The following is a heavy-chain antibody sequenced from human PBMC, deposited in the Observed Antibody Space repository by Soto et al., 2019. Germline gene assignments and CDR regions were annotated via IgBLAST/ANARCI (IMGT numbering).Heavy chain of an antibody. D-gene: IGHD1-26*01. CDR3: AKGPHGAAPPLCFDY. Sequence: GGSLRLSCAASGFTFSSYAMSWVRQAPGKGLEWVSAISGSGGSTYYADSLKGRFTISRDNSKNTLYLQMNSLRAEAPAVYSCAKGPHGAAPPLCFDYWGQGTLVIVSS. CDR1: GFTFSSYA. V-gene: IGHV3-23*01. J-gene: IGHJ4*02. CDR2: ISGSGGST.